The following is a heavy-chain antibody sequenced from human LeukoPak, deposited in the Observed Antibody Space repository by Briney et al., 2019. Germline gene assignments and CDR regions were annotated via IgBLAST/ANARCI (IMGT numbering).Heavy chain of an antibody. CDR2: IYYSGST. CDR1: GGSISSYY. J-gene: IGHJ4*02. D-gene: IGHD6-19*01. V-gene: IGHV4-59*08. CDR3: ASSPSSSGWYYFDY. Sequence: SETLSLTCTVSGGSISSYYWSWIRQPPGKGLEWIGYIYYSGSTNYNPSLKSRVTISVDTSKNQFSLKLSSVTAADTAVYYCASSPSSSGWYYFDYWGQGTLVTVSS.